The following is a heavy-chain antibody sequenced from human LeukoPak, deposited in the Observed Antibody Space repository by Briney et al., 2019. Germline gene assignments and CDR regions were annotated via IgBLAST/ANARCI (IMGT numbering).Heavy chain of an antibody. CDR2: IWYDGSNK. CDR3: AKGVTIDAFDI. CDR1: GFTFSSYG. D-gene: IGHD3-3*01. V-gene: IGHV3-33*06. Sequence: PGRSLRLSCAASGFTFSSYGMHWVRQAPGKGLERVAVIWYDGSNKYYADSVKGRFTISRDNSKNTLYLQMNSLRAEDTAVYYCAKGVTIDAFDIWGQGTMVTVSS. J-gene: IGHJ3*02.